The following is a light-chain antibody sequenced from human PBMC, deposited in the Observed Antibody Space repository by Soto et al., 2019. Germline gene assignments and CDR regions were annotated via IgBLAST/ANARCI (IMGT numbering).Light chain of an antibody. CDR1: QGIGNT. CDR2: GAS. J-gene: IGKJ1*01. Sequence: EIVITQSPATLSVSPGEGATLSCRASQGIGNTLAWYQQKPGQPPRLLIYGASSRATGIPDRFSGSGSGTDFTLTISSLEPEDFAVYYCQQWGTFGQGTKVDIK. CDR3: QQWGT. V-gene: IGKV3D-15*01.